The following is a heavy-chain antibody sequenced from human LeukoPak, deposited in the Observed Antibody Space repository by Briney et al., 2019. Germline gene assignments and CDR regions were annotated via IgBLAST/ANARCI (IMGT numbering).Heavy chain of an antibody. CDR3: ARDQRRSGWYYFDY. Sequence: PSETLSLTCTVSGGSISSYYWSWLRQPAGKGLEWLGRIYTSGSTNYNPSLKSRVTMSVDTSKNQFSLKLSSVTAADTAVYYCARDQRRSGWYYFDYWGQGTLVTVSS. CDR2: IYTSGST. CDR1: GGSISSYY. V-gene: IGHV4-4*07. D-gene: IGHD6-19*01. J-gene: IGHJ4*02.